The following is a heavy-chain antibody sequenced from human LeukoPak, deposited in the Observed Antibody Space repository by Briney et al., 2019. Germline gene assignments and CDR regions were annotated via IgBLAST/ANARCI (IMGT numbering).Heavy chain of an antibody. Sequence: GGSLRLSCAASGFTFSSYAMSWVRQAPGKGLKWVSTINDNGDGTYYADSVKGRFTISRDNSKNTVYLQMDSLRAEDTAVYYCAKVEYDFWSGYLDYWGQGTLVTVSS. CDR2: INDNGDGT. D-gene: IGHD3-3*01. CDR3: AKVEYDFWSGYLDY. CDR1: GFTFSSYA. V-gene: IGHV3-23*01. J-gene: IGHJ4*02.